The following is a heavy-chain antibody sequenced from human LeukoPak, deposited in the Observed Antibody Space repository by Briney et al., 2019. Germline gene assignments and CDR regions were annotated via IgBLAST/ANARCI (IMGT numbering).Heavy chain of an antibody. D-gene: IGHD1-26*01. CDR3: AKGLRKLIVGSTEYYFDY. V-gene: IGHV3-23*01. CDR2: INYSGVST. CDR1: GFTFSNHD. Sequence: YPGGSLRLSCAASGFTFSNHDMTWIRQAPGKGLEWVSVINYSGVSTNYADSVKGRFTISRDNSKNTLYLQMNSLRAEDTAVYYCAKGLRKLIVGSTEYYFDYWGQGTLVTVSS. J-gene: IGHJ4*02.